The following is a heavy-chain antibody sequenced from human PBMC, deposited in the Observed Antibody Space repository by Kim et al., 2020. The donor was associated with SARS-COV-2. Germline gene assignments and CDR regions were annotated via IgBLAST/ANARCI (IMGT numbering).Heavy chain of an antibody. CDR3: AKDAIAAAGPRFNDNWFDP. V-gene: IGHV3-23*01. D-gene: IGHD6-13*01. J-gene: IGHJ5*02. CDR2: ISGSGGST. Sequence: GGSLRLSCAASGFTFSSYAMSWVRQAPGKRLEWVSAISGSGGSTYYADSVKGRFTISRDNSKNTLYLQMNSLRAEDTAVYYCAKDAIAAAGPRFNDNWFDPWGQGTLVTVSS. CDR1: GFTFSSYA.